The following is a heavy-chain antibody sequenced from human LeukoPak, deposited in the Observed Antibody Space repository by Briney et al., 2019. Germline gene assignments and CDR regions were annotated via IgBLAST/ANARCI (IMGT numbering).Heavy chain of an antibody. J-gene: IGHJ4*02. CDR2: ISSSSSTI. CDR1: GFTFSNAW. Sequence: GGSLRLSCAASGFTFSNAWMSWVRQAPGKGLEWVSYISSSSSTIYYADSVKGRFTISRDNAKNSLYLQMNSLRAEDTAVYYCARGGCSSTSCRPDYWGQGTLVTVSS. D-gene: IGHD2-2*01. V-gene: IGHV3-48*01. CDR3: ARGGCSSTSCRPDY.